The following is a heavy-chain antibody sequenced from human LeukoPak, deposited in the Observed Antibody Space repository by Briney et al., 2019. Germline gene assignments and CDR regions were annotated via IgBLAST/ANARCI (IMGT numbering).Heavy chain of an antibody. Sequence: PSETLSLTCTVSGGSISSGGYYWSWIRQPPGKGLEWIGYIYYSGSTNYNPSLKSRVTISVDTSKNQFSLRLSSVTAADTAVYYCARRDSSGYYAYWGQGTLVIVSS. CDR2: IYYSGST. CDR3: ARRDSSGYYAY. V-gene: IGHV4-61*08. D-gene: IGHD3-22*01. CDR1: GGSISSGGYY. J-gene: IGHJ4*02.